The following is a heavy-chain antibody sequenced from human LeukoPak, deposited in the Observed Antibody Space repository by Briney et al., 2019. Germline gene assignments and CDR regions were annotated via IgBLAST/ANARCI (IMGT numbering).Heavy chain of an antibody. CDR3: ARVQIGYSYGLFDY. CDR1: GGSITNYY. V-gene: IGHV4-59*01. D-gene: IGHD5-18*01. J-gene: IGHJ4*02. CDR2: IYYTGST. Sequence: SETLSLTCTVSGGSITNYYWSWIRQPPGKGLEWIGYIYYTGSTNYNPSLKSRVTISVDTSKNQFFLKLSSVTAADTAVYYCARVQIGYSYGLFDYWGQGTLVTVSS.